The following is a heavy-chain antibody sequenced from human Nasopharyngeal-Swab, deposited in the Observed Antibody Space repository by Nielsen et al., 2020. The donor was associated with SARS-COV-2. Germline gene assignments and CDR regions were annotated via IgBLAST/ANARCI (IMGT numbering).Heavy chain of an antibody. Sequence: GESLKISCAASGFTFSSYSMNWVRQAPGKGLEWVSYISSSGRTIYYEDSVKGRFTISRDNAKNSLFLQMNSLRVEDTAVYYCARNLYGDYVIDYWGRGTLVTVSS. CDR1: GFTFSSYS. D-gene: IGHD4-17*01. CDR3: ARNLYGDYVIDY. CDR2: ISSSGRTI. J-gene: IGHJ4*02. V-gene: IGHV3-48*01.